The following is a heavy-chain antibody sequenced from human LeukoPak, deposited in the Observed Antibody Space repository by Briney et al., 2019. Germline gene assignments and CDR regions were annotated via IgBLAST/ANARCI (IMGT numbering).Heavy chain of an antibody. CDR2: IYHSGST. CDR1: GYSISSGYH. V-gene: IGHV4-38-2*01. CDR3: ARGITIFGVIIIANWFDP. Sequence: PSETLSLTCAVSGYSISSGYHWGWIRQPPGKGLEGIGSIYHSGSTYYSPSLKSRVPISLDTSNTPVYLKLSSVTAADTAVYYCARGITIFGVIIIANWFDPWGQGTLVTVSS. D-gene: IGHD3-3*01. J-gene: IGHJ5*02.